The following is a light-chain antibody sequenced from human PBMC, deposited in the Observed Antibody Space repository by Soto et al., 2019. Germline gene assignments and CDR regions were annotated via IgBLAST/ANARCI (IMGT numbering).Light chain of an antibody. V-gene: IGLV2-23*03. J-gene: IGLJ1*01. Sequence: QSALTQPASVSGSPGQSITISCTGTSSDVGSYNLDSWYQQHPGKAPKLMIYEGSKRPSGVSNRFSGSKSGNTASLTISGLQAEDEADYYCCSYAGSSTFPYVFGTGTKVTVL. CDR3: CSYAGSSTFPYV. CDR2: EGS. CDR1: SSDVGSYNL.